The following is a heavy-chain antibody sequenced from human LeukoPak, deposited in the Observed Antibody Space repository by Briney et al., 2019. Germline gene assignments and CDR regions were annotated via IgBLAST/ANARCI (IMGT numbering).Heavy chain of an antibody. CDR1: GYTFAGYF. CDR3: ARDLASTSNWEFDY. CDR2: INPNSGDT. D-gene: IGHD1-26*01. Sequence: SVKVSCKASGYTFAGYFIHWVRQAPGQGLEWVGRINPNSGDTEYAPKFQGWVTMTRDTSISTAYVEVRRLISDDTAVYYRARDLASTSNWEFDYWGQGTLVIVSS. J-gene: IGHJ4*02. V-gene: IGHV1-2*04.